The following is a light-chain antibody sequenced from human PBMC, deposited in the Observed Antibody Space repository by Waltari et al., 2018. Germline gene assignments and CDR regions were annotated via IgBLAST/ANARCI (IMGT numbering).Light chain of an antibody. J-gene: IGLJ2*01. V-gene: IGLV3-10*01. CDR3: YSTDSSGKQV. CDR1: AFPKQY. CDR2: ADS. Sequence: YKLTQQPSVAVATGTPARITFSGVAFPKQYAYWYPQKSGPAHVLVIYADSKRPTGSPEGFSGSSSGTMATLTISGAQVEDEADYYCYSTDSSGKQVFGGGTKLTVL.